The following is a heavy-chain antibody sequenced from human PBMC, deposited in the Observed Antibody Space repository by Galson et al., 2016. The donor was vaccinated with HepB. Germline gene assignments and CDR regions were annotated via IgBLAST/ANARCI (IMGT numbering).Heavy chain of an antibody. CDR2: ISGSGGGGNT. V-gene: IGHV3-23*01. J-gene: IGHJ4*02. Sequence: SLRLSCAASGFTFSSYAMHWVRQAPGKGLEWISVISGSGGGGNTDYADSVRGRFTISRDSSKNTVDLQMNSLRAEDTAVYFCAKGTTYSTSGGPNDYWGQGTLVIVSS. D-gene: IGHD5-18*01. CDR1: GFTFSSYA. CDR3: AKGTTYSTSGGPNDY.